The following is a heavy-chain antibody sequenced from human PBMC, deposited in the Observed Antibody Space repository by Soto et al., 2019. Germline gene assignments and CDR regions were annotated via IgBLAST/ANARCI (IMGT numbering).Heavy chain of an antibody. J-gene: IGHJ4*02. V-gene: IGHV1-69*01. CDR2: IIPISGTT. CDR1: GGTFSSFA. CDR3: AGSLAGATTRWYFDY. D-gene: IGHD1-26*01. Sequence: QVQLVQSGAEVKKPGSSVTVSCKASGGTFSSFAITWVRQAPGQGLEWMGGIIPISGTTKYPQTFKGRVTVTADEATSTAYMGMSSLTSEDTVVYYCAGSLAGATTRWYFDYWGQGTLVTVSS.